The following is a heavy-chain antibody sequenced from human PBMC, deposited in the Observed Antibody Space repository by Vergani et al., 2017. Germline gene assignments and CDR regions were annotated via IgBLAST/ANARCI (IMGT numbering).Heavy chain of an antibody. V-gene: IGHV1-3*01. CDR1: GYTFTSYA. J-gene: IGHJ4*02. Sequence: QVQLVQSGAEVKKPGASVKVSCKASGYTFTSYAMHWVRQAPGQRLEWMGWINAGNGNTKYSQKFQGRVTITRDTSASTAYMELSSLRSEDTAVYYCARVYCTNGVCYSTGYLDYWGQGTLVTVSS. D-gene: IGHD2-8*01. CDR2: INAGNGNT. CDR3: ARVYCTNGVCYSTGYLDY.